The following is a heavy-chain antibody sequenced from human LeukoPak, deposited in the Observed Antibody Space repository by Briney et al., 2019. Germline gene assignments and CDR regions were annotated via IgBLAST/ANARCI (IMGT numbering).Heavy chain of an antibody. J-gene: IGHJ5*02. CDR2: IIPIFGTA. D-gene: IGHD3-3*01. V-gene: IGHV1-69*01. CDR3: ARVGYYDFWSGYWFDP. CDR1: GGTFSSYA. Sequence: SVKVSCKASGGTFSSYAISWVRQAPGQGLEWMGGIIPIFGTANYAQKFQGRVTITADESTRTAYMELSSVRSEDTAVYYCARVGYYDFWSGYWFDPWGQGTLVTVSS.